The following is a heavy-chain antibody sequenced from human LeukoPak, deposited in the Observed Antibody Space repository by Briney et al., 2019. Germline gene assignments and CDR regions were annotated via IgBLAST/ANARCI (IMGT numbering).Heavy chain of an antibody. CDR1: VFTFSSYP. Sequence: PGRSLRLSCAASVFTFSSYPMHWVPQAPGKGLEWVAVISYDGKNKYYADCVRGRFTISRDDSKNTLYLQTNTLRAEDTAVYYCARGSFPLCSSTSGYRFFRWLVRTYWGQRTLVTVSS. CDR2: ISYDGKNK. J-gene: IGHJ4*02. V-gene: IGHV3-30*04. D-gene: IGHD2-2*02. CDR3: ARGSFPLCSSTSGYRFFRWLVRTY.